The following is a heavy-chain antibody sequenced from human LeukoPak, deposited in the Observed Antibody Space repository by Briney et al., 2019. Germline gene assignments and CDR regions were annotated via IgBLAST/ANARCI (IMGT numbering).Heavy chain of an antibody. CDR2: IIPIFGTA. J-gene: IGHJ4*02. D-gene: IGHD6-19*01. V-gene: IGHV1-69*01. CDR3: ARDPSSGLYYFDY. CDR1: GGTFSSYA. Sequence: GASVKVSCKASGGTFSSYAISWVRQAPGHGLEWMGGIIPIFGTANYAQKFQGRVTITADESTSTAYMELSSLRSEDTAVYYCARDPSSGLYYFDYWGQGTLVTVSS.